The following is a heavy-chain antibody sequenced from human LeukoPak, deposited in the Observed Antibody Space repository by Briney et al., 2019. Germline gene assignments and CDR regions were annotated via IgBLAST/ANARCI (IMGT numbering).Heavy chain of an antibody. CDR3: AKAEVPDFWYSGLDV. V-gene: IGHV3-23*01. J-gene: IGHJ6*02. Sequence: GGSLRLSCAAPGFTFNYYAMNWVRQAPGKGLEWVSSITGSGGDSYYADSVKGRFTISRDNSKNTVYLQLNSLRVEDTAVFYCAKAEVPDFWYSGLDVWGQGTTVTVSS. D-gene: IGHD4/OR15-4a*01. CDR2: ITGSGGDS. CDR1: GFTFNYYA.